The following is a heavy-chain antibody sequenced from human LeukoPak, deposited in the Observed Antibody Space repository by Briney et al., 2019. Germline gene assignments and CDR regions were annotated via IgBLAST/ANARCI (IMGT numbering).Heavy chain of an antibody. Sequence: ASVKVSCKASGYTFTIYAISWVRQAPGQGLEWMGWINPNSGGTNYAQKFQGRVTMTRDTSISTAYMELSRLRSDDTAVYYCARGPTVLAPYGGYGGVFDYWGQGTLVTVS. CDR1: GYTFTIYA. CDR2: INPNSGGT. D-gene: IGHD5-12*01. CDR3: ARGPTVLAPYGGYGGVFDY. V-gene: IGHV1-2*02. J-gene: IGHJ4*02.